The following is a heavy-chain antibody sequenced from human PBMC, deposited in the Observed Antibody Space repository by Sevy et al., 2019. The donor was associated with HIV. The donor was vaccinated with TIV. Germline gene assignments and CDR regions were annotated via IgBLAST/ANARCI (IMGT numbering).Heavy chain of an antibody. V-gene: IGHV3-23*01. CDR2: LSGSGGST. CDR3: AKEQLTMVRGVIIRGAFDI. D-gene: IGHD3-10*01. Sequence: GGSLRLSCAASGFTFSSYAMSWVRLAPGKGLEWVSALSGSGGSTDYADSVKGRFTISRDNSKNTLYLQMNSLRAEDTAVYYCAKEQLTMVRGVIIRGAFDIWGQGTMVTVSS. J-gene: IGHJ3*02. CDR1: GFTFSSYA.